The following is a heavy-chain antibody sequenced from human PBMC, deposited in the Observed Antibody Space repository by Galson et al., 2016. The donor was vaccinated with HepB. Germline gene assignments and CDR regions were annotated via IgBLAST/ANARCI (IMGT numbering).Heavy chain of an antibody. CDR2: ISRSGDST. CDR3: VQGSTAPAV. J-gene: IGHJ6*04. CDR1: GFTFRNYG. Sequence: SLRLPCAASGFTFRNYGMTWVRQAPGKGLEVVSRISRSGDSTDYAASVTGRFTISRDNSKNTLSLQINSLTADDTAIHYCVQGSTAPAVWGKGTTVTVSS. V-gene: IGHV3-23*01. D-gene: IGHD2-2*01.